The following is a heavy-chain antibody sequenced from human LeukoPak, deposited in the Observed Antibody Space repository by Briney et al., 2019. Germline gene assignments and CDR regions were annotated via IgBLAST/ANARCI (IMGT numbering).Heavy chain of an antibody. CDR2: IYTSGST. CDR1: GGSISSGSYY. V-gene: IGHV4-61*02. CDR3: ARDRDAFDI. Sequence: SQTLSLTCTVSGGSISSGSYYWSWIRQPAGKGLEWIGRIYTSGSTYYNPSLKSRVTISVDTSKNQFSLKLSSVTAADTAVYYCARDRDAFDIWGQGTMVTVSS. J-gene: IGHJ3*02.